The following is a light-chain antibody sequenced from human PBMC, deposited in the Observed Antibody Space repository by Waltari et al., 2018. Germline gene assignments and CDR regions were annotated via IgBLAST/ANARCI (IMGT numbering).Light chain of an antibody. CDR3: LLYSGGAHL. CDR2: ATS. Sequence: QTVVTQKPSLTVSPGGTVTLTCASSTGAVTSGNYPNWFQQKPGQAPRALTSATSNKYSWSPARFSVSLLGDKAALTLSGVQPEDGADYYCLLYSGGAHLFGGGTKLTVL. CDR1: TGAVTSGNY. V-gene: IGLV7-43*01. J-gene: IGLJ2*01.